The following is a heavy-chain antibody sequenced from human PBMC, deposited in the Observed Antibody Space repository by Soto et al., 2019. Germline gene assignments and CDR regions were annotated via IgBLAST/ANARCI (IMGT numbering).Heavy chain of an antibody. CDR3: SRGSGKYSFDF. J-gene: IGHJ4*02. V-gene: IGHV3-72*01. CDR2: SRNKANGGTT. Sequence: EVQLVESGGGLAQPGGSLRLSCAASGFTLSEYRMDWVRQAPGKGLEWISRSRNKANGGTTEYAASVKGRFTISRDDSKNLLNLQMNILKTEDTAKYYWSRGSGKYSFDFWGQGTLVTVSS. CDR1: GFTLSEYR. D-gene: IGHD1-26*01.